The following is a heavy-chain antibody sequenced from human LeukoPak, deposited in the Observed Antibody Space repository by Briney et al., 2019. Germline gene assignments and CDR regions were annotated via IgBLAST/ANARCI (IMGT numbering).Heavy chain of an antibody. V-gene: IGHV5-51*01. J-gene: IGHJ3*02. Sequence: PGESLKISCKGSGYSFTSYWVGWVRQMPGKGLEWMGIIYPGDSDTRYSPSFQGQVTISADKSISTAYLQWSSLRSEDTAVYYCARDMEERIDWSAFDIWGQGTMVTVSS. CDR2: IYPGDSDT. CDR3: ARDMEERIDWSAFDI. D-gene: IGHD2-21*01. CDR1: GYSFTSYW.